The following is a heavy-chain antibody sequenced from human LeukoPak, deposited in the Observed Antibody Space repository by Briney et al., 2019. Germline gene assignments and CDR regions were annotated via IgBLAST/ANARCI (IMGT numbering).Heavy chain of an antibody. CDR3: GGGSYWQGDWFDP. CDR2: IRYDGSNK. Sequence: PGGSLRLSCAASGFTFSSYGMHWVRQAPGKGLEWVAFIRYDGSNKYYADSVKGRFTISRDNSKNTLYLQMNSLRAEDTAVYYCGGGSYWQGDWFDPWGQGTLVTVSS. D-gene: IGHD1-26*01. V-gene: IGHV3-30*02. CDR1: GFTFSSYG. J-gene: IGHJ5*02.